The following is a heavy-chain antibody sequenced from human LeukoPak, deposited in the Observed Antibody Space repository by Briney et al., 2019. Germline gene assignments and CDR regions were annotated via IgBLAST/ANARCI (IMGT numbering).Heavy chain of an antibody. CDR3: ARASGIDY. V-gene: IGHV3-7*01. J-gene: IGHJ4*02. Sequence: PGGSLRLSCAASGSTFSTYWMSWVRQAPGKGLEWVANIKEDGSEKYYVDSVKGRFTISRDNAKNSLYLQMNSLRAEDTAVYFCARASGIDYWGQGTLVTVSS. CDR2: IKEDGSEK. D-gene: IGHD3-10*01. CDR1: GSTFSTYW.